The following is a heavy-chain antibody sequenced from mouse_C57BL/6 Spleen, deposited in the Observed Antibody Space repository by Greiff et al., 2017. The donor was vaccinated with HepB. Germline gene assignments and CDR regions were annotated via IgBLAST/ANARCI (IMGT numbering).Heavy chain of an antibody. CDR3: AREGRGFAY. V-gene: IGHV5-17*01. CDR2: ISSGSSTI. CDR1: GFTFSDYG. J-gene: IGHJ3*01. Sequence: EVQLQQSGGGLVKPGGSLKLSCAASGFTFSDYGMHWVRQAPEKGLEWVAYISSGSSTIYYADTVKGRFTISRDNAKNTLFLQMTSLRSEDTAMYYCAREGRGFAYWGQGTLVTVSA. D-gene: IGHD3-3*01.